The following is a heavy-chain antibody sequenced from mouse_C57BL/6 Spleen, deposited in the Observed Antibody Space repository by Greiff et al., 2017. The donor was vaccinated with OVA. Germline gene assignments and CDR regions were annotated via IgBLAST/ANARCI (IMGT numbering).Heavy chain of an antibody. CDR2: IDPSDSYT. Sequence: QVQLKQPGAELVMPGASVKLSCKASGYTFTSYWMHWVKQRPGQGLEWIGEIDPSDSYTNYNQKFKGKSTLTVDKSSSTAYMQLSSLTSEDSAVYYCARGHYGSSFFAYWGQGTLVTVSA. CDR1: GYTFTSYW. V-gene: IGHV1-69*01. D-gene: IGHD1-1*01. CDR3: ARGHYGSSFFAY. J-gene: IGHJ3*01.